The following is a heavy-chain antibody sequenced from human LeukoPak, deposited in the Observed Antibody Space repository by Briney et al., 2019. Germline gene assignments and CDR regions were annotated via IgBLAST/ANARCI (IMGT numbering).Heavy chain of an antibody. CDR3: ARDNAETYYDILTGYYPAFRAFDI. Sequence: PSETLSLTCTDSVGSISSYYWSWIRQPPGKRLEWIGYVYYSGSTNYNPSLKSRVTMSVDTSKNQFSLKLSSVTAADTAVYYCARDNAETYYDILTGYYPAFRAFDIWGQGTMVTVSS. CDR2: VYYSGST. J-gene: IGHJ3*02. D-gene: IGHD3-9*01. CDR1: VGSISSYY. V-gene: IGHV4-59*12.